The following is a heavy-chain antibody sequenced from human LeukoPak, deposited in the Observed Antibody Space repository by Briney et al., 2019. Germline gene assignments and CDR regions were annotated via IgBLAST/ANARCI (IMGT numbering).Heavy chain of an antibody. Sequence: GGSLRLSCAASGFTFGSYAMSWVRQAPGKGLEWVSTISSSGSTKYYADSVKGRFTISRDNAKNSLYLQMISLRAEDTALYYCARVEGFIDYWGQGTLVTVSS. D-gene: IGHD3-16*02. CDR2: ISSSGSTK. CDR1: GFTFGSYA. CDR3: ARVEGFIDY. V-gene: IGHV3-48*03. J-gene: IGHJ4*02.